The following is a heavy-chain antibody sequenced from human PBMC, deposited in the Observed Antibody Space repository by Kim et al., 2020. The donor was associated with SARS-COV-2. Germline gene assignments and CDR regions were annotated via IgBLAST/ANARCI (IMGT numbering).Heavy chain of an antibody. CDR1: GGSFSGYY. J-gene: IGHJ4*02. V-gene: IGHV4-34*01. CDR3: ARVGDSSGYYPPAY. Sequence: SETLSLTCAVYGGSFSGYYWSWIRQPPGKGLEWIGEINHSGSTNYNPSLKSRVTISVDTSKNQFSLKLSSVTAADTAVYYCARVGDSSGYYPPAYWGQGTLVTVSS. D-gene: IGHD3-22*01. CDR2: INHSGST.